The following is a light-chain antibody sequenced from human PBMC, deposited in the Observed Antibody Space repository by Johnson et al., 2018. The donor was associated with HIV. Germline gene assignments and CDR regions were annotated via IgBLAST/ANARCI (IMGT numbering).Light chain of an antibody. J-gene: IGLJ1*01. Sequence: QSVLTQPPSVSAAPGQKVTISCAGSSSNIGNNFVSWYQLLPGTAPKLLIYKNTQRPSGIPDRFSGSKSATSATLGITGLQTGDEADYYCGTWDSRLSVYVFGAGIKVTFL. V-gene: IGLV1-51*02. CDR1: SSNIGNNF. CDR3: GTWDSRLSVYV. CDR2: KNT.